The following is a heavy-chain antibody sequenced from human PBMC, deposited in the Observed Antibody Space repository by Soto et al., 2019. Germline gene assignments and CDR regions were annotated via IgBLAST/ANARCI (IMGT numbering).Heavy chain of an antibody. CDR2: IYYSGST. J-gene: IGHJ6*02. D-gene: IGHD6-13*01. Sequence: SETLSLTCTVSGGSISSGGYYWSWIRQHPGKGLEWIGYIYYSGSTYYNPSLKSRVTISVDTSKNQFSLKLSSVTAADTAVYYCAREPQLRSSSWSQGYYYYYGMDVWGQGTTVTVSS. V-gene: IGHV4-31*03. CDR1: GGSISSGGYY. CDR3: AREPQLRSSSWSQGYYYYYGMDV.